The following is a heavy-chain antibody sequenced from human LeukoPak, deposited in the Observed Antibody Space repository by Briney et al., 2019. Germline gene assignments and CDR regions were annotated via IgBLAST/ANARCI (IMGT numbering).Heavy chain of an antibody. Sequence: QAGGSLRLSCAASGFTFSSYGMSWVRQAPGKGLEWVSAISGSGGSTYYADSVKGRFTISRDNSKNTLYLQMNSLRAEDTAVYYCAKQGDYYDSSGYFDYWGQGTLVTVSS. CDR2: ISGSGGST. J-gene: IGHJ4*02. CDR1: GFTFSSYG. D-gene: IGHD3-22*01. V-gene: IGHV3-23*01. CDR3: AKQGDYYDSSGYFDY.